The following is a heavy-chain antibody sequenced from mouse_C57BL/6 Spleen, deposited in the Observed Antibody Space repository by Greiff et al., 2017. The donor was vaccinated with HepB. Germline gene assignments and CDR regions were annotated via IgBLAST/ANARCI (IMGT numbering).Heavy chain of an antibody. CDR2: ISGGGGNT. Sequence: EVQWVESGGGLVKPGGSLKLSCAASGFTFSSYTMSWVRQTPEKRLEWVATISGGGGNTYYPDSVKGRFTISRDNAKNTLYLQMSSLRSEDTALYYCARHSYYYYFDYWGQGTTLTVSS. CDR1: GFTFSSYT. V-gene: IGHV5-9*01. J-gene: IGHJ2*01. D-gene: IGHD1-1*01. CDR3: ARHSYYYYFDY.